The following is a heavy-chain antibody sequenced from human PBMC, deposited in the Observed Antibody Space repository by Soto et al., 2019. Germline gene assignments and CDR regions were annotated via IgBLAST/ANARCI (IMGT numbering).Heavy chain of an antibody. CDR3: ARDKSTGLFDY. CDR2: INHSGST. CDR1: GGSFSGYY. Sequence: QVQLQQWGAGLLKPSETLSLTCAVYGGSFSGYYWTWIRQPPGTGLEWIGEINHSGSTNYNPSLKSRGTISVDTSNNQFSLTLTSVTAADTAVYYCARDKSTGLFDYWGQGTLVTVSS. J-gene: IGHJ4*02. V-gene: IGHV4-34*01. D-gene: IGHD2-8*02.